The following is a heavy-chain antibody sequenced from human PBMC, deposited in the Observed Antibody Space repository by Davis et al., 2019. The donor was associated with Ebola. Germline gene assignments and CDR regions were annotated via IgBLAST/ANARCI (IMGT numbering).Heavy chain of an antibody. CDR3: AKARLRSVWFDP. J-gene: IGHJ5*02. D-gene: IGHD4-17*01. CDR1: GFTFSSYA. Sequence: GESLKISCAASGFTFSSYAMSWVRQAPGKGLEWVSGISGSGDSTYYAESVKGRVTISRDNPKKTLYLQMNSLRAEDTAVYYCAKARLRSVWFDPWGQGTLVTVSS. V-gene: IGHV3-23*01. CDR2: ISGSGDST.